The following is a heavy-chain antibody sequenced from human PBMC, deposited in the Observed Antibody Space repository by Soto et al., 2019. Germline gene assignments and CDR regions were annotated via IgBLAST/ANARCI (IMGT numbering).Heavy chain of an antibody. CDR1: GFTFSSYA. CDR3: ARVKVGGAGYYYYGMDV. CDR2: ISYDGSNK. J-gene: IGHJ6*02. Sequence: QVQLVESGGGVAQPGRSLRLSCAASGFTFSSYAMHWVRQAPGKGLEWVAVISYDGSNKYYADSVKGRFTISRDNSKNTLYLQMNSLRAEDTAVYYCARVKVGGAGYYYYGMDVWGQGTTVTVSS. V-gene: IGHV3-30-3*01. D-gene: IGHD2-15*01.